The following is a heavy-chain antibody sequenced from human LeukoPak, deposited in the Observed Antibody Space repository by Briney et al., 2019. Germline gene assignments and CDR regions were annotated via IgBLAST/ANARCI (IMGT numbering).Heavy chain of an antibody. V-gene: IGHV3-30*03. J-gene: IGHJ5*02. Sequence: TGGSLRLSCAAPGFTFSSYGMHWVRQAPGKGLEWVAVMSYDGSNKYYADSVKGRFTISRDNSKNTLYLQMSSLRAEDTGVYYCARENRGSRWLDPWGQGILVTVSS. CDR1: GFTFSSYG. D-gene: IGHD2/OR15-2a*01. CDR3: ARENRGSRWLDP. CDR2: MSYDGSNK.